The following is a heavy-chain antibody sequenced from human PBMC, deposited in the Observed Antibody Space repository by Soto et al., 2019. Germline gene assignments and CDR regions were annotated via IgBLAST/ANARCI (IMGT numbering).Heavy chain of an antibody. CDR1: GGTFSSYA. D-gene: IGHD5-18*01. J-gene: IGHJ6*02. CDR3: ARVGRDSYGYYYYGMDV. CDR2: IIPIFGTA. V-gene: IGHV1-69*01. Sequence: QVQLVQSGAEVKKPGSSVKVSCKASGGTFSSYAISWVRQAPGQGLEWMGGIIPIFGTANYALKFQGRVTITADESTSTAYMELSSLRSEDTAVYYCARVGRDSYGYYYYGMDVWGQGTTVTVSS.